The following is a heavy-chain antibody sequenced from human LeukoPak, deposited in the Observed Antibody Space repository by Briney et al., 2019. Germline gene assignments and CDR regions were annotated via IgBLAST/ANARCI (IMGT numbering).Heavy chain of an antibody. Sequence: SETLSLTCTVSGGSISSYYWGWIRQPPGKGLEWIGSIYYSGSTYYNPSLKSRVTISVDTSKNQFSLKLSSVTAADTAVYYCARERITMVRGVTPDYWGQGTLVTVSS. D-gene: IGHD3-10*01. CDR2: IYYSGST. CDR3: ARERITMVRGVTPDY. CDR1: GGSISSYY. J-gene: IGHJ4*02. V-gene: IGHV4-39*07.